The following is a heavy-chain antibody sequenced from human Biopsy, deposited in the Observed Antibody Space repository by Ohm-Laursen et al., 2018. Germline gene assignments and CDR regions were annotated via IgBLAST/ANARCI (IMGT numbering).Heavy chain of an antibody. CDR1: GFTFSSHA. V-gene: IGHV3-48*04. CDR2: INSVGTM. Sequence: SLRLSCTASGFTFSSHAMTWVRQAPGKGLEWVSNINSVGTMYYADSVRGRFTISRDNAKNSLYLQMNSLRVEDTAVYYCARSVGIMAAPIDYWGQGTLVTVSS. J-gene: IGHJ4*02. D-gene: IGHD3-16*01. CDR3: ARSVGIMAAPIDY.